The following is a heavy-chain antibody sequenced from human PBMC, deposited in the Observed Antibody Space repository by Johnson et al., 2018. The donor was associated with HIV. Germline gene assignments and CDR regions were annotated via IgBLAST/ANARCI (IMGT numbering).Heavy chain of an antibody. J-gene: IGHJ3*02. D-gene: IGHD2-15*01. CDR3: AKDRQRSPDIVVVVAAGRVIDI. Sequence: VQLVESGGGLVQPGRSLRLSCAASLFTFDDYGMHWVRQAPGKGLEWVAVISYDGSNKYYADSVKGRFTISRDNSKHTLYLQMNSLRAEDTAVYYCAKDRQRSPDIVVVVAAGRVIDIWGQGTMVTVSS. V-gene: IGHV3-30*18. CDR2: ISYDGSNK. CDR1: LFTFDDYG.